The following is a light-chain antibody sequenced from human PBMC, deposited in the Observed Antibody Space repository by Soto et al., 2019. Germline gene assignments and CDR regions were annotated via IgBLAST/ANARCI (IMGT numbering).Light chain of an antibody. CDR2: KAS. CDR3: QQYKSYWT. CDR1: QTISSW. V-gene: IGKV1-5*03. Sequence: DIQITQSPSTLSGSVGDRVTMTCRASQTISSWLAWYQQKPGKAPKLLIYKASTLQSGVPSTFTGSGSGTDFTLTITSLQPEDFATYYCQQYKSYWTFGQGTKVDI. J-gene: IGKJ1*01.